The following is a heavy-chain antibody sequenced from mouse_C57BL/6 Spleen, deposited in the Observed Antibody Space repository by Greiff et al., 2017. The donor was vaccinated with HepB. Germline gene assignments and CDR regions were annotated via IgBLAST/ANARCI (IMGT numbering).Heavy chain of an antibody. Sequence: QVQLQQPGAELVKPGASVKLSCKASGYTFTSYWMHWVKQRPGQGLEWIGMIHPNSGSTNYNEKFKSKATLTVDKSSSTAYMQISSLTSEDSAVYYCARSSPTIVSPLAYWGQGTLVTVSA. V-gene: IGHV1-64*01. CDR3: ARSSPTIVSPLAY. CDR1: GYTFTSYW. D-gene: IGHD2-5*01. J-gene: IGHJ3*01. CDR2: IHPNSGST.